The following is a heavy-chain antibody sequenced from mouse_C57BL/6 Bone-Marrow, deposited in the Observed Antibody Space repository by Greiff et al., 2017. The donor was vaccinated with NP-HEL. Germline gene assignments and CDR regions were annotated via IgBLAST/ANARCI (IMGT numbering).Heavy chain of an antibody. Sequence: VQLQQSGPELVKPGASVKISCKASGYAFSSSWMNWVKQRPGKGLEWIGRIYPGDGDTNYNGKFKGKATLTADKSSSTAYMQLSSLTSEDSAVYFCASPSTTVGFAYWGQGTLVTVSA. V-gene: IGHV1-82*01. D-gene: IGHD1-1*01. CDR1: GYAFSSSW. J-gene: IGHJ3*01. CDR3: ASPSTTVGFAY. CDR2: IYPGDGDT.